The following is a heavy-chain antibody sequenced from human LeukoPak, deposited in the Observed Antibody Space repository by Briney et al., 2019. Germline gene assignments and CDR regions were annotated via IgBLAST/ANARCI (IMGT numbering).Heavy chain of an antibody. J-gene: IGHJ6*03. D-gene: IGHD4-17*01. CDR3: ARTTGNFYFYYYMDF. CDR1: GDSIRSSSYY. V-gene: IGHV4-39*07. CDR2: IYYSGST. Sequence: PSETLSLTCTVSGDSIRSSSYYWGWIRQPPGKGLEWIGSIYYSGSTYYNPSLKSRVTISVDTSKNQFSLELSSVTAADTAVYYCARTTGNFYFYYYMDFWGKGTTVTVSS.